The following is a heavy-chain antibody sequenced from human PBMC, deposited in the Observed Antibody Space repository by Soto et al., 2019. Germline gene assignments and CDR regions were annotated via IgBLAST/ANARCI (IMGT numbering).Heavy chain of an antibody. J-gene: IGHJ4*02. V-gene: IGHV4-61*08. D-gene: IGHD6-6*01. CDR2: IYYSGST. CDR3: ARGSGEYSSSRPVS. CDR1: GGSVSSGDYY. Sequence: SETLSLTCTVSGGSVSSGDYYWSWIRQPPGKGLEWIGNIYYSGSTNYNPSLKSRATISVDTSKNQFSLKVSSATAADTAVYYCARGSGEYSSSRPVSWGQGTLVTVSS.